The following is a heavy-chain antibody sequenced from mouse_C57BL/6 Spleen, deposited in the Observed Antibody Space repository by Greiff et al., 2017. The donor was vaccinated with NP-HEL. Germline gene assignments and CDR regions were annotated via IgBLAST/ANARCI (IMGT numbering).Heavy chain of an antibody. J-gene: IGHJ2*01. CDR1: GYTFTNYW. CDR2: IYPGGGYT. Sequence: QVTLKESGAELVRPGTSVKMSCKASGYTFTNYWIGWAKQRPGHGLEWIGDIYPGGGYTNYNEKFKGKATLTADKSSSTAYMQFSSLTSEDSAIYYCARRTGTPYFDYWGQGTTLTVSS. D-gene: IGHD4-1*01. V-gene: IGHV1-63*01. CDR3: ARRTGTPYFDY.